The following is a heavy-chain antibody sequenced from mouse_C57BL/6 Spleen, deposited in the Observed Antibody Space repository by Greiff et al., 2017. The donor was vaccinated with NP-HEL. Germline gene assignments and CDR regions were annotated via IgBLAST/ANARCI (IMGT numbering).Heavy chain of an antibody. Sequence: VQLQQSGPELVKPGASVKLSCKASGYTFTDYNMHWVKQSPGQSLEWIGYINPNNGGTSYNQKFKGKATLTVNKSSSTAYMELRSLTSEDSAVYYCSREGIYYDYDRWFAYWGQGTLVTVAA. V-gene: IGHV1-22*01. CDR2: INPNNGGT. CDR1: GYTFTDYN. CDR3: SREGIYYDYDRWFAY. D-gene: IGHD2-4*01. J-gene: IGHJ3*01.